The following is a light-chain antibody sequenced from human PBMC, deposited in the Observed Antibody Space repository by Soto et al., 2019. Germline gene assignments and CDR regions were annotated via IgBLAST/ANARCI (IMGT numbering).Light chain of an antibody. Sequence: QSVLTQPASVSGSPGQSITISCTGTSSDVGGYNYVSWYQQHPGKVPKLMIYEVSNRPSGVSNRFSGSKSGNTASLTISGLQAEDEAVYYCSSFTSGSTLFGTGTKLTVL. CDR2: EVS. CDR3: SSFTSGSTL. CDR1: SSDVGGYNY. V-gene: IGLV2-14*01. J-gene: IGLJ1*01.